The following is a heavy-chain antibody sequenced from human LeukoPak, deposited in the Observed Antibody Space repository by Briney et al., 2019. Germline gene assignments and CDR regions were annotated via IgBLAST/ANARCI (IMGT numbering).Heavy chain of an antibody. CDR1: GYTFTSYG. J-gene: IGHJ4*02. Sequence: ASVKVSCKASGYTFTSYGISWVRQAPGQGLEWMGWISAYNGNTNYAQKLQGRVTMTTDTSTSTAYMELRSLRSDDTAVYYCARAPRFLEWTRMDYWGQGTLVTVSS. CDR3: ARAPRFLEWTRMDY. CDR2: ISAYNGNT. D-gene: IGHD3-3*01. V-gene: IGHV1-18*01.